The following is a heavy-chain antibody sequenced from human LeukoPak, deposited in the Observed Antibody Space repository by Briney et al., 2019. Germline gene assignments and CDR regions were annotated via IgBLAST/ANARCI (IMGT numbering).Heavy chain of an antibody. CDR2: IIPIFGTA. J-gene: IGHJ4*02. V-gene: IGHV1-69*05. CDR3: ARISGGSSYFDY. D-gene: IGHD2-15*01. CDR1: GYTFINHY. Sequence: SVKVSCKSSGYTFINHYMHWVRQAPGQGLEWMGGIIPIFGTANYAQKFQGRATITTDESTSTAYMELSSLRSEDTAVYYCARISGGSSYFDYWGQGTLVTVSS.